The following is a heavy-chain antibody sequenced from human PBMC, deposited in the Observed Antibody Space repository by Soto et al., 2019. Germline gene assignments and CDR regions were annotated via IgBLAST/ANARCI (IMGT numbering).Heavy chain of an antibody. Sequence: GGSLRLSCAASGFTFSSYDMHWVRHATGKGLEWVSAVGTAGDTYYPGSVKGRFNISRENAKNSLYLQMNSLRAEDTAVYYCARARSGVIIDYWGQGALVTVSS. CDR2: VGTAGDT. J-gene: IGHJ4*02. CDR1: GFTFSSYD. V-gene: IGHV3-13*01. D-gene: IGHD3-10*01. CDR3: ARARSGVIIDY.